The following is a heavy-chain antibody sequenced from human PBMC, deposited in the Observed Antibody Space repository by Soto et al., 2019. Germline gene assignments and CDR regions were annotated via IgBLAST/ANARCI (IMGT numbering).Heavy chain of an antibody. CDR1: GFTFSSYA. J-gene: IGHJ4*02. CDR2: ISGSGGST. CDR3: AKEYCSGGSCYPRLFDY. Sequence: GGSLRLSCAASGFTFSSYAMSWVRQAPGKGLEWVSAISGSGGSTYYADSVKGRFTISRDNSKNTLYLQMNSLRAEDTAVYYCAKEYCSGGSCYPRLFDYWGQGTLVTVSS. V-gene: IGHV3-23*01. D-gene: IGHD2-15*01.